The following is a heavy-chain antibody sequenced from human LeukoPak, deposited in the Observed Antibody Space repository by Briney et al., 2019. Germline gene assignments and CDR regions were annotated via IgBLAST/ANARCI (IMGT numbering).Heavy chain of an antibody. V-gene: IGHV4-38-2*01. CDR2: IHHSGST. CDR3: ASGYNYGYPFDS. D-gene: IGHD5-18*01. CDR1: RYSISSGYY. J-gene: IGHJ4*02. Sequence: SETLSLTCAVSRYSISSGYYWGWIRQPPGKGLEWIGSIHHSGSTYYNPSLKSRVTISVDTSKNQFSLKMSSVTAADTAVYYCASGYNYGYPFDSWGQGTLVTVSS.